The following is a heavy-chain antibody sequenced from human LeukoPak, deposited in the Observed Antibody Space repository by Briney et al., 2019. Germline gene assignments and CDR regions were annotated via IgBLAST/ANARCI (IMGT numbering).Heavy chain of an antibody. J-gene: IGHJ4*02. CDR2: INSDGSST. D-gene: IGHD3-22*01. V-gene: IGHV3-74*01. CDR3: AKDPPDNDYDSSVRYFDL. Sequence: PGGSLRLSCAASGFTFSRYWMHWVRQAPGKGLVWVSRINSDGSSTSYADSVKGRFTISRDNSKNTVHLQMDSLRAEDTAVYYCAKDPPDNDYDSSVRYFDLWGQGTLVTVSS. CDR1: GFTFSRYW.